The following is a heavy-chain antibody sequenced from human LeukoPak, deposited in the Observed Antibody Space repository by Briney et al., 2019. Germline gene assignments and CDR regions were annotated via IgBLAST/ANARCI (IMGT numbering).Heavy chain of an antibody. Sequence: GGSLRLSCAASGFTFSSYEMNWVRQAPGKGLEWVSSISSSSSYIYYADSVKGRFTISRDNAKNSLYLQMNSLRAKDTAVYYCARADSYGDSDWFDPWGQGTLVTVSS. D-gene: IGHD4-17*01. CDR3: ARADSYGDSDWFDP. CDR1: GFTFSSYE. J-gene: IGHJ5*02. CDR2: ISSSSSYI. V-gene: IGHV3-21*01.